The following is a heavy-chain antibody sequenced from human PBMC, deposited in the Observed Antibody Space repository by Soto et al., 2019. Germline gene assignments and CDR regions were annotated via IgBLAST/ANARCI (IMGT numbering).Heavy chain of an antibody. D-gene: IGHD2-8*01. Sequence: ASVKVSCKASGYSFTDYHIHWVRQAPGQGLEWLGRINPKSGGTSTAQKFQGWVTMTTDTSISTAFMELTRLTSDDTAIYYCARGDSTDCSNGVCSFFYNHDMDVWGQGTTVTVSS. CDR1: GYSFTDYH. J-gene: IGHJ6*02. V-gene: IGHV1-2*04. CDR3: ARGDSTDCSNGVCSFFYNHDMDV. CDR2: INPKSGGT.